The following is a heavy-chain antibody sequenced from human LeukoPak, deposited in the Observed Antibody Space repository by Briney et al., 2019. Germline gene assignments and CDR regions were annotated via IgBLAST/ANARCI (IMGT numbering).Heavy chain of an antibody. CDR3: ARGREMATITTDAFDI. J-gene: IGHJ3*02. V-gene: IGHV3-20*04. Sequence: GGSLRLSCAASGFTFDDYGMSWVRQAPGKGLEWVSGINWNGGSTGYEDSVKGRFTISRDNAKKSLYLQMNSLRAEDTAVYYCARGREMATITTDAFDIWGQGTMVTVSS. D-gene: IGHD5-24*01. CDR2: INWNGGST. CDR1: GFTFDDYG.